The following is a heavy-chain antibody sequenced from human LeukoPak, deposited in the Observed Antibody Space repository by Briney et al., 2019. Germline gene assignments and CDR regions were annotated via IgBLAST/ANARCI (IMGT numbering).Heavy chain of an antibody. CDR2: INHSGST. V-gene: IGHV4-34*01. CDR1: GGSFSGYY. Sequence: PSETLSLTCAVYGGSFSGYYWSWIRQPPGKGLEWIGEINHSGSTNYNPSLKSRVTISVDTSKNQFSLKLSSVTAADTAVYYCARGQYYDILTGSRYYFDYWGQGTLVTVSP. D-gene: IGHD3-9*01. CDR3: ARGQYYDILTGSRYYFDY. J-gene: IGHJ4*02.